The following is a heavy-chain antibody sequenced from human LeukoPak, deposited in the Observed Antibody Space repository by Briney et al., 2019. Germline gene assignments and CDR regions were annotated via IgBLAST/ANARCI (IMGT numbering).Heavy chain of an antibody. CDR2: IYYSGST. V-gene: IGHV4-59*01. CDR3: ARDLLPGENAFDI. D-gene: IGHD3-10*01. CDR1: GGTISSYY. Sequence: SETLSLTCTVSGGTISSYYWSWIRQPPGKGLEWIGYIYYSGSTNYNPSLKNRVTISVDTSKNQFSLKLSSVTAADTAVYYCARDLLPGENAFDIWGQGTMVTVSS. J-gene: IGHJ3*02.